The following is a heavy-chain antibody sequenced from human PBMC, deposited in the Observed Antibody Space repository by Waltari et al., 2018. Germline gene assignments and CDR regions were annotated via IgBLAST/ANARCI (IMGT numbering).Heavy chain of an antibody. CDR2: IIPILGIA. Sequence: QVQLVQSGAEVKKPGSSVKVSCKASGGTFSSYAISWVRQAPGQGLEWMGGIIPILGIANYAQKFQGKVTITADKSTSTAYMELSSLRSEDTAVYYCAREEDGVDSSRTFDYWGQGTLVTVSS. V-gene: IGHV1-69*10. D-gene: IGHD6-13*01. J-gene: IGHJ4*02. CDR3: AREEDGVDSSRTFDY. CDR1: GGTFSSYA.